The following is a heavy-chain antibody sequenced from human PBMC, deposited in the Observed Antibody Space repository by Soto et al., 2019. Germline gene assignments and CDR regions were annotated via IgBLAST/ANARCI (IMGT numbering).Heavy chain of an antibody. CDR2: IDPSDSQT. CDR3: ARQIYDSDTGPHFQYYFDS. Sequence: GESLKISCKGSGYSFAGYWITWVRQQPGKGLEWMGRIDPSDSQTYYSTSFRGHVAISVTKSITTVFLQWSSLRASDTAMYYCARQIYDSDTGPHFQYYFDSWGQGTPVTVSS. D-gene: IGHD3-22*01. J-gene: IGHJ4*02. V-gene: IGHV5-10-1*01. CDR1: GYSFAGYW.